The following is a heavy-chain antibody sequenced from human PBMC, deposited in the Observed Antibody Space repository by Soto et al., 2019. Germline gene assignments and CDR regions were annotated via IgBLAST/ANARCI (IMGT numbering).Heavy chain of an antibody. CDR1: GFTFSSYA. J-gene: IGHJ3*02. CDR3: VYYYDSSGYPLDAFDI. V-gene: IGHV3-23*01. D-gene: IGHD3-22*01. Sequence: GGSLRLSCAASGFTFSSYAMSWVRQAPGKGLEWVSAISGSGGSTYYADSVKGRFTISRDNSKNTLYLQMNSLRAEDTAVYYCVYYYDSSGYPLDAFDIWGQGTMVTVSS. CDR2: ISGSGGST.